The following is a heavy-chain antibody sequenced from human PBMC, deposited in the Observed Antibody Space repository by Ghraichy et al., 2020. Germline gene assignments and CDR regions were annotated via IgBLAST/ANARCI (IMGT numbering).Heavy chain of an antibody. J-gene: IGHJ6*02. V-gene: IGHV4-59*01. CDR3: ARSESSTSYTMDV. D-gene: IGHD6-13*01. Sequence: GSLRLSCTVSGVSISTYYWRCVRQPPGKGLEWIGYIFYSGSTTYNPSLKSRVTISVDTSKNQFSLNLSSVTAADTAVYYCARSESSTSYTMDVWGQGTTVTVSS. CDR2: IFYSGST. CDR1: GVSISTYY.